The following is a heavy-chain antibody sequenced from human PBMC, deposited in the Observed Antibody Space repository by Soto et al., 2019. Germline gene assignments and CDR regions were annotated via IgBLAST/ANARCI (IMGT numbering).Heavy chain of an antibody. V-gene: IGHV3-30-3*01. Sequence: VGSLRLSCAASGFTFSSYAMHWVRQAPGKGLEWVAVISYDGSNKYYADSVKGRFTISRDNSKNTLYLQMNSLRAEDTAVYYCARAIGLSCSGGSCYSPSYYYYGMDVWGQGTTVTVSS. CDR1: GFTFSSYA. CDR2: ISYDGSNK. CDR3: ARAIGLSCSGGSCYSPSYYYYGMDV. J-gene: IGHJ6*02. D-gene: IGHD2-15*01.